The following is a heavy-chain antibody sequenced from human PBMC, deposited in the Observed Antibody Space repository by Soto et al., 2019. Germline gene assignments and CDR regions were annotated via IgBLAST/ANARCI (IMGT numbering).Heavy chain of an antibody. CDR3: ARDLGTGTTLYY. CDR2: ISSSSYI. CDR1: GFIFSSYS. Sequence: EVQLVESGGGLVKPGGSLRLSCAASGFIFSSYSMNWVRQAPGKGLEWVSSISSSSYIYYADSVKGRFTISRDNAKNSLYLQMNSLRAEDTAVYYCARDLGTGTTLYYWGQGTLVTVSS. J-gene: IGHJ4*02. V-gene: IGHV3-21*01. D-gene: IGHD1-1*01.